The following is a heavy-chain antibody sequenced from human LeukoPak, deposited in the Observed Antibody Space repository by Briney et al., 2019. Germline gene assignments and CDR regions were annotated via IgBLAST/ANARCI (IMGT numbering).Heavy chain of an antibody. CDR1: GGSLDSGNFC. CDR3: ASGFWSGYYNL. J-gene: IGHJ4*02. D-gene: IGHD3-3*01. CDR2: IYPTGST. Sequence: SETLSLTCTVSGGSLDSGNFCWSWIRQSAGMGLEWIGRIYPTGSTNYNPSLKSRVTISVDTSKNQFSLYLSSVTAADTAVYYCASGFWSGYYNLWGQGTLVTVSS. V-gene: IGHV4-61*02.